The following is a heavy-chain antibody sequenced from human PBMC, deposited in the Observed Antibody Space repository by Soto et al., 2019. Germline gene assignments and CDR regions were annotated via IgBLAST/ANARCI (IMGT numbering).Heavy chain of an antibody. V-gene: IGHV4-39*01. D-gene: IGHD4-17*01. CDR1: GDSISDTRYY. CDR2: ISHDGHA. CDR3: ARQVYGDYLGGNWFDP. Sequence: ETLSLACSVLGDSISDTRYYWGLIRQSPEKGLEWIGSISHDGHAYYNPSLKSRVTLFADTSRNQFSLKMKSVTVADTALYFCARQVYGDYLGGNWFDPWGQGALVTVS. J-gene: IGHJ5*02.